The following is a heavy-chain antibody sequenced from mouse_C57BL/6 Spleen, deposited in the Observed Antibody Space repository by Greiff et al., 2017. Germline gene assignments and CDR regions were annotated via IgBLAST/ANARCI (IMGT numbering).Heavy chain of an antibody. CDR2: IRNKANNHAT. CDR3: TRNHYYAMDD. V-gene: IGHV6-6*01. J-gene: IGHJ4*01. Sequence: EVKLMESGGGLVQPGGSMKLSCAASGFTFSDAWMDWVRQSPEKGLEWVAEIRNKANNHATYYAESVKGRFTISRDASKSSVHLQMNTLRAEDTGIYYCTRNHYYAMDDGGQGTSVTVSS. CDR1: GFTFSDAW.